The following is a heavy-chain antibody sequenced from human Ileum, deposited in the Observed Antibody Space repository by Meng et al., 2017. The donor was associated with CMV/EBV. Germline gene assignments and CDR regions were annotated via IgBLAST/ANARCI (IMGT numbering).Heavy chain of an antibody. V-gene: IGHV3-23*01. CDR2: ISANGDNT. J-gene: IGHJ4*02. CDR3: AKDQGAGIRGPRS. Sequence: GESLKISCAASGFTFDDYAMHWVRQAPGKGLEWVSGISANGDNTHYADSVKGRFTISRDNSKNTLYLQISNLRAEDTAVYYCAKDQGAGIRGPRSWGQGTLVTVSS. D-gene: IGHD3-10*01. CDR1: GFTFDDYA.